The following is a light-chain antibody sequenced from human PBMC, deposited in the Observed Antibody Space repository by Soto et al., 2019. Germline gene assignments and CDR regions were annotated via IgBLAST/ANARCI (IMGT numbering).Light chain of an antibody. V-gene: IGKV3-20*01. CDR3: QQYYHWPRT. J-gene: IGKJ1*01. CDR2: GAS. CDR1: QSVSNNY. Sequence: EIVLTQSPGTLSLSPGERATLSCRASQSVSNNYLAWYQQKPGQAPRLLIYGASRRATGVPDRFSGSGSGTDFILTITSLQTEDFAVYYCQQYYHWPRTFGQGTKVDIK.